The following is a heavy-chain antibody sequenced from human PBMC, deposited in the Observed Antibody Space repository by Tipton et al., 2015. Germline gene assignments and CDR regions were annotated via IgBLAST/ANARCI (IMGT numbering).Heavy chain of an antibody. J-gene: IGHJ4*02. CDR2: IYYSGST. CDR1: GDSFSRGGAY. CDR3: ARLNYYDSSGYGGWYFDY. Sequence: TLSLTCSVSGDSFSRGGAYWTWIRQHPGKGLEWIGYIYYSGSTYYNASLKSRVTISVDTSKNQFSLKLSSVTAADTAVYYCARLNYYDSSGYGGWYFDYWGQGTLVTVSS. V-gene: IGHV4-31*03. D-gene: IGHD3-22*01.